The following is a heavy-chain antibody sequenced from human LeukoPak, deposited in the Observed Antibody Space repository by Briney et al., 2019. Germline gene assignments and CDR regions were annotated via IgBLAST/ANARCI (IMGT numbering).Heavy chain of an antibody. J-gene: IGHJ4*02. CDR2: INPNSGGT. Sequence: ASVKVSCKASGYTFTGYYMHWVRQAPGQGLEWMGWINPNSGGTNYAQKFQGRVTMTRDTSISTAYMELSRLRSDDTAVYYCAKEQGYGFWFPDYWGQGTLVTVSS. D-gene: IGHD3-3*01. CDR3: AKEQGYGFWFPDY. V-gene: IGHV1-2*02. CDR1: GYTFTGYY.